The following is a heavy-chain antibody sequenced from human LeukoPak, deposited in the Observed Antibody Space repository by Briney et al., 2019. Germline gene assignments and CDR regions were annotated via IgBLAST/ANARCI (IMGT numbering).Heavy chain of an antibody. Sequence: SETLSLTCAVYGGSFSGYYWSWIRQPPGKGLEWIGEINHSGSTNYNPSLKSRVTISVDTSKNQLSLKLSSVTAADTAVYYCARGRNSSSWFAVDYWGQGTLVTVSS. CDR1: GGSFSGYY. CDR2: INHSGST. D-gene: IGHD6-13*01. V-gene: IGHV4-34*01. J-gene: IGHJ4*02. CDR3: ARGRNSSSWFAVDY.